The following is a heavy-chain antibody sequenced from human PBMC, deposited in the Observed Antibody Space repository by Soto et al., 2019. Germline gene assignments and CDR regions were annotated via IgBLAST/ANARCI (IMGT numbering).Heavy chain of an antibody. CDR3: AREVSGGGSS. V-gene: IGHV4-31*03. J-gene: IGHJ5*02. CDR1: GDSFSTGAYY. CDR2: IYYTGTT. D-gene: IGHD3-16*01. Sequence: SETLSLTCTVPGDSFSTGAYYWSWIRQHPGKGLEWIGYIYYTGTTFYNPSLKSRVTMSIDTSKNQFSLKLSSVTAADTAVYYCAREVSGGGSSLGQGLLVTVSS.